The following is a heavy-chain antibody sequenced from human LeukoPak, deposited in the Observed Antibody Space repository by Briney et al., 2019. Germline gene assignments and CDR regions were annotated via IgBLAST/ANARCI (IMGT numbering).Heavy chain of an antibody. V-gene: IGHV1-2*02. J-gene: IGHJ6*04. Sequence: ASVKVSCKASGYTFTGYFIHWVRQAPGQGLEWMGWVSPNNGGTNYAQKFQGRVTMTRDTSISTVYMELSSLRSDDTAVYYCAGENEAPLAVTGFDPWGKGTTVTVSS. CDR2: VSPNNGGT. CDR3: AGENEAPLAVTGFDP. D-gene: IGHD3-10*01. CDR1: GYTFTGYF.